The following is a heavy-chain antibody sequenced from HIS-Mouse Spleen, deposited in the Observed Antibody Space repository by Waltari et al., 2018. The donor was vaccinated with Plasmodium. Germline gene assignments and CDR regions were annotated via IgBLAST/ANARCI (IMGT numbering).Heavy chain of an antibody. CDR2: ISYDGSNK. D-gene: IGHD6-13*01. V-gene: IGHV3-30*18. CDR3: AKDRRSSSWYVDY. Sequence: QVQLVESGGGVVQPGRSLRLSCAAAGFPFRSNGMHWVRQAPGKGLEWVAVISYDGSNKYYADSVKCRFTISRDNSKNTLYLQMNSLRAEDTAVYYCAKDRRSSSWYVDYWGQGTLVTVSS. CDR1: GFPFRSNG. J-gene: IGHJ4*02.